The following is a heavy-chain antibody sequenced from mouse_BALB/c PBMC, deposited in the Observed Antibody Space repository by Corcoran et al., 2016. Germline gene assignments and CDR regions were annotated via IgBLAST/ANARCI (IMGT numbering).Heavy chain of an antibody. CDR3: ARGLGNYAFAY. Sequence: QIQLQKSGPELVKPGASVKISCKASGYTFTDYYINWVKQKPGQGLEWIGWIYPGSDNTKYNEKFKGKATLTVDTSSSTAYMQLSSLTSEDTAVYFCARGLGNYAFAYWGQGTLVTVSA. J-gene: IGHJ3*01. CDR1: GYTFTDYY. CDR2: IYPGSDNT. V-gene: IGHV1-84*02. D-gene: IGHD2-1*01.